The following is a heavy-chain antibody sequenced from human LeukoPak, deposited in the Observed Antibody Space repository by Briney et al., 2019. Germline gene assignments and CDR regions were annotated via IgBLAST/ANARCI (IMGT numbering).Heavy chain of an antibody. Sequence: SETLSLTYAVHGGSFSGLYWSWIRQPPGKGLEWIGEINHSGTTNYNPSLKSRVTISVDTSKNQVSLDLASVTAADTAVYYCARANSFDKTTRWNPAYFGPRGQGTLVTVSS. J-gene: IGHJ5*02. CDR2: INHSGTT. V-gene: IGHV4-34*01. D-gene: IGHD1-1*01. CDR1: GGSFSGLY. CDR3: ARANSFDKTTRWNPAYFGP.